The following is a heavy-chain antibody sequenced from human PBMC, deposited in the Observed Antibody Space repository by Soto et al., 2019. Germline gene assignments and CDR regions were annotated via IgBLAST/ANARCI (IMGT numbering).Heavy chain of an antibody. V-gene: IGHV3-49*04. CDR1: GFTFGDYG. Sequence: SLRLSCTGFGFTFGDYGVSWVRQAPGKGLEWVGFIRSNSYGGTTNYAASVKGRFTISRDDSTSIAYLQMNSLKIEDTAIYYCTRDYSILVSGTWFLDPWGQGTLVTVSS. CDR2: IRSNSYGGTT. D-gene: IGHD3-22*01. J-gene: IGHJ5*02. CDR3: TRDYSILVSGTWFLDP.